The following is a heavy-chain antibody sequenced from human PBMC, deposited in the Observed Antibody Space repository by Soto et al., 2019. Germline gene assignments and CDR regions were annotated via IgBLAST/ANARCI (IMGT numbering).Heavy chain of an antibody. CDR1: GGSSSSGDYY. D-gene: IGHD5-18*01. Sequence: SETLSLTCTVSGGSSSSGDYYWSWIRQPPAKGLECIVYIYYSRSTYYNPSLKSQVTISVDTSKNEFSLKLRSVTAADPAVYYCARGRVDNSYGPRGWFDPWGHGTLVTVSS. CDR3: ARGRVDNSYGPRGWFDP. CDR2: IYYSRST. V-gene: IGHV4-30-4*01. J-gene: IGHJ5*02.